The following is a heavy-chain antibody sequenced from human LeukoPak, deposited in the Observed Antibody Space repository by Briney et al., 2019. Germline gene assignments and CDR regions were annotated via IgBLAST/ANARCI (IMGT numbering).Heavy chain of an antibody. V-gene: IGHV1-2*02. D-gene: IGHD4-23*01. J-gene: IGHJ4*02. CDR1: GYTFTGYY. CDR2: INPNSGGT. CDR3: ARGGPTVVTPGRAHYLDS. Sequence: ASVKVSCKASGYTFTGYYMHWVRQAPGQGLEWMGWINPNSGGTNYAQKFRRRVTMTRDTSISTAYMELSRLRSDDTAVYYCARGGPTVVTPGRAHYLDSWGQGTLVIVSS.